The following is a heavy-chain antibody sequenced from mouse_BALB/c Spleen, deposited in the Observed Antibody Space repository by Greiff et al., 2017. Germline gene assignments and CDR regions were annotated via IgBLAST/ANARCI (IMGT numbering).Heavy chain of an antibody. CDR1: GFTFSSSG. CDR2: ISSGSSTI. D-gene: IGHD2-1*01. Sequence: EVHLVESGGGLVQPGGSRKFSCAASGFTFSSSGMHWVRQAPEQGLEWVAYISSGSSTIYYADTVKGRFTISRDNPKNTLFLQMTSLRSEDTAMYYCARVVYCNYGWFAYWGQGTLVTVSA. V-gene: IGHV5-17*02. J-gene: IGHJ3*01. CDR3: ARVVYCNYGWFAY.